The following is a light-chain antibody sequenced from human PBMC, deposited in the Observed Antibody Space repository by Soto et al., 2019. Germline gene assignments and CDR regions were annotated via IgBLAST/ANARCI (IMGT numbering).Light chain of an antibody. CDR3: HQYNNWPRT. V-gene: IGKV3D-15*01. Sequence: PGERATLSCRASQSVSSSYLAWYQQKPGQAPRRLIYGASTRATGIPVRFSGSGFGTEFTLTISSLQSEDFAVYFCHQYNNWPRTFGQGTKVDIK. J-gene: IGKJ1*01. CDR1: QSVSSSY. CDR2: GAS.